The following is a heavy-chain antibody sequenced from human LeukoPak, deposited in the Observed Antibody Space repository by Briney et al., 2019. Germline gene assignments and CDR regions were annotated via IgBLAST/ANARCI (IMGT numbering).Heavy chain of an antibody. J-gene: IGHJ4*02. V-gene: IGHV4-59*11. Sequence: SETLSLTCTVSGDSISNHYRSWIRQPQGKGLVWIGYIFYSGNTHYNPSLKSRVTMSVDTSKNQFSLRLSSVTPADTAVYYCARDRGEGIVGTFDYWGQGTRVTVSS. CDR2: IFYSGNT. CDR3: ARDRGEGIVGTFDY. D-gene: IGHD1-26*01. CDR1: GDSISNHY.